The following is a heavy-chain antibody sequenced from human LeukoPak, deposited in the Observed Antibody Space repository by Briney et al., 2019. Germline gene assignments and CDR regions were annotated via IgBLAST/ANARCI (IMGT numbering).Heavy chain of an antibody. Sequence: ASVKVSCKASGYTFSNHAMNWVRQAPGQGLEWMGWINTNTGMPMYAQGFTGRFVFSLDTSVNTAYLQISSLKAEDTAVYYCARLFRDMFDPWGRGTLVTVSS. CDR3: ARLFRDMFDP. V-gene: IGHV7-4-1*02. CDR2: INTNTGMP. CDR1: GYTFSNHA. J-gene: IGHJ5*02. D-gene: IGHD5-24*01.